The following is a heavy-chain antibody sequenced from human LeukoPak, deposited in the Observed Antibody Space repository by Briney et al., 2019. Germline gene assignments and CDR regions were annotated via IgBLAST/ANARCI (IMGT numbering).Heavy chain of an antibody. V-gene: IGHV4-59*01. D-gene: IGHD3-10*01. Sequence: SETLSLTCTVSGGSISSCYWNWIRQPPGKGLEWIGYIYYSGSTNYNPSLKSRVTISVDTSKNQFSLKLSSVTAADTAVYYCARASIHYYGSGSYYDPVWFDPWGQGTLVTVSS. CDR3: ARASIHYYGSGSYYDPVWFDP. CDR1: GGSISSCY. J-gene: IGHJ5*02. CDR2: IYYSGST.